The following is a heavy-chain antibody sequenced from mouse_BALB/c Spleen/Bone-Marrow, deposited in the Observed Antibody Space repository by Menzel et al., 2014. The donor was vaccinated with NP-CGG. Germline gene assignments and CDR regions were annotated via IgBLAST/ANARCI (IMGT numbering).Heavy chain of an antibody. CDR3: ARCGYYGWLDY. D-gene: IGHD1-1*01. J-gene: IGHJ3*01. CDR1: GFELSRYW. V-gene: IGHV4-1*02. Sequence: EVQLQESGGGLVQPGGSLKLSCAASGFELSRYWMSWVRQAPGKGLEWIGEINPDSRTINYTPSLKERFIISRDNAKNTLYLQMSKVRSEDTALYFCARCGYYGWLDYWGQGTFVTVSA. CDR2: INPDSRTI.